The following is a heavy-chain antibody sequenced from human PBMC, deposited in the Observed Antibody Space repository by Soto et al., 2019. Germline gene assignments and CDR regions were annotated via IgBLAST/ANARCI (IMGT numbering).Heavy chain of an antibody. CDR1: GGSFSGYY. CDR3: ARALIDNWNYYYGMDV. J-gene: IGHJ6*02. CDR2: INHSGST. D-gene: IGHD1-1*01. V-gene: IGHV4-34*01. Sequence: NPSETLSLTCAVYGGSFSGYYWSWIRQPPGKGLEWIGEINHSGSTNYNPSLKSRVTISVDTSKNQFSLKLSSVTAADTAVYYCARALIDNWNYYYGMDVWGQGTTVTVSS.